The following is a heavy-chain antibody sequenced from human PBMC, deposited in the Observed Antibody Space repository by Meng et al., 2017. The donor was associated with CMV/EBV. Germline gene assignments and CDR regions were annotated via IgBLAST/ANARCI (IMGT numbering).Heavy chain of an antibody. J-gene: IGHJ4*02. CDR2: ISYDGSNK. CDR1: GFTFSRYA. Sequence: VHLVRVVGGCVLPGGSVVLSCAASGFTFSRYAMHWVRQAPGKGPEWVAVISYDGSNKYYADSVKGRFTISRDNSKNTLYLQMNSLRAEDTAVYYCARGDYFDYWGQGTLVTVSS. V-gene: IGHV3-30-3*01. CDR3: ARGDYFDY.